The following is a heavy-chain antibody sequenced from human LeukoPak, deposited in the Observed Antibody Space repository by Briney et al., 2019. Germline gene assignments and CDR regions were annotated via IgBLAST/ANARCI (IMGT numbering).Heavy chain of an antibody. CDR2: IYHSGST. V-gene: IGHV4-38-2*02. Sequence: PSETLSLTCTVSGYSICSGYYWGWIRQPPGKGLEWIGSIYHSGSTYYNPSLKSRVTISVDTSKNQFSLKLSSVTAADTAVYYCARGNLAGTGYWGQGTLVTVSS. CDR3: ARGNLAGTGY. D-gene: IGHD6-13*01. CDR1: GYSICSGYY. J-gene: IGHJ4*02.